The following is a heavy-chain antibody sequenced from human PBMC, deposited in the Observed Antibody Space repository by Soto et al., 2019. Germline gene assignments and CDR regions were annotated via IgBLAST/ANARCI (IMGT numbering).Heavy chain of an antibody. CDR1: GFTFSDYA. D-gene: IGHD6-13*01. J-gene: IGHJ4*02. CDR2: IWFDGATK. CDR3: GRGGFSTNWRFDY. V-gene: IGHV3-33*01. Sequence: QVQLVESGGGVVQPGRSLRLSCAASGFTFSDYAMHWVRQAPGKGLEGVASIWFDGATKYYADSVKGRFTISRDNSKNTVYLQMNSLRAEDSALYHCGRGGFSTNWRFDYWGQGTLVAVSS.